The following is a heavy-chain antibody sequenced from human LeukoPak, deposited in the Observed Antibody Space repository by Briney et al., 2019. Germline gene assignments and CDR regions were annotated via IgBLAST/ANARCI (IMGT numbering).Heavy chain of an antibody. CDR2: INGGSGYT. D-gene: IGHD3-22*01. Sequence: ASVTVSFKASGYTFTDYTMHWVGQAPGQRLEWMGWINGGSGYTKYSPEFQGRVTITRDTSASTAYMELSSLRSEDTAVYYCANPRYDSSGYYYVDWGQGTLVTVSS. V-gene: IGHV1-3*01. CDR1: GYTFTDYT. J-gene: IGHJ4*02. CDR3: ANPRYDSSGYYYVD.